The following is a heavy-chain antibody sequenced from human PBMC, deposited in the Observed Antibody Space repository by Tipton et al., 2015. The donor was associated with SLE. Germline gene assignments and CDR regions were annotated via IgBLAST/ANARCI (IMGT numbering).Heavy chain of an antibody. D-gene: IGHD2-2*01. CDR3: AREDIVVVPAAPSKWAFDI. CDR1: GGSISSSSYY. CDR2: IYYSGST. Sequence: LRLSCTVSGGSISSSSYYWGWIRQPPGKGLEWIGSIYYSGSTYYNPSLKSRVTISVDTSKNQFSLKLSSVTAADTAVYYCAREDIVVVPAAPSKWAFDIWGQGTMVTVSS. V-gene: IGHV4-39*02. J-gene: IGHJ3*02.